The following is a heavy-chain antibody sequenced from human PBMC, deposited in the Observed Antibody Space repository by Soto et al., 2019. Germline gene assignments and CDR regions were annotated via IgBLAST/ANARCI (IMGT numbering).Heavy chain of an antibody. J-gene: IGHJ4*02. D-gene: IGHD6-13*01. CDR1: GFTFSSYG. Sequence: GGSLRLSCAASGFTFSSYGMHWVRQAPGKGLEWVAVISYDGSNKYYADSVKGRFTISRDNSKNTLYLQMNSLRAEDTAVYYCAKTNPQQQLVPYFDYWGQGTLVTVSS. V-gene: IGHV3-30*18. CDR2: ISYDGSNK. CDR3: AKTNPQQQLVPYFDY.